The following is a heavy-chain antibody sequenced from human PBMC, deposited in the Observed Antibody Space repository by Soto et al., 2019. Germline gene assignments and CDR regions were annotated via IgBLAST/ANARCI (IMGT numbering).Heavy chain of an antibody. CDR3: ARFSLLRRSYGDHRDLHSPPTQRSSDL. CDR1: GGSLNRYY. V-gene: IGHV4-59*01. Sequence: SETLSLTCTVSGGSLNRYYWTWIRQSPGKGLEWIGYVSSTGSTNYNPSLKSRLTMSLDTSTNEVSLSLTSVTAADAAVYFCARFSLLRRSYGDHRDLHSPPTQRSSDL. D-gene: IGHD4-17*01. CDR2: VSSTGST. J-gene: IGHJ2*01.